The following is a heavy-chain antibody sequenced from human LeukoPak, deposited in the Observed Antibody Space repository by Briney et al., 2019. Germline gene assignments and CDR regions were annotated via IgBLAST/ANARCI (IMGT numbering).Heavy chain of an antibody. CDR2: IYYSGST. J-gene: IGHJ5*02. CDR1: GGSFSSYY. V-gene: IGHV4-34*01. CDR3: ARAGSGSYYPRGRWFDP. D-gene: IGHD3-10*01. Sequence: SETLSLTCAVYGGSFSSYYWGWIRQPPGKGLEWIGSIYYSGSTYYNPSLKSRVTISVDTSKNQFSLKLSSVTAADTAVYYCARAGSGSYYPRGRWFDPWGQGTLVTVSS.